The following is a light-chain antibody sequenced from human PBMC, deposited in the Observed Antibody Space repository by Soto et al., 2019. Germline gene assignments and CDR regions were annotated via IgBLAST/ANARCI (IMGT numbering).Light chain of an antibody. CDR2: GAS. CDR1: HRVSSR. V-gene: IGKV3-15*01. J-gene: IGKJ4*01. CDR3: QRDINWPLS. Sequence: EIVMTQSPATLSVSPGERATLSCRASHRVSSRLAWYQQKPGQAPRLLIYGASTRATGLPARFIGSGSATEFTRTFSIRQSDEFAFDYCQRDINWPLSFGGWTKVDSK.